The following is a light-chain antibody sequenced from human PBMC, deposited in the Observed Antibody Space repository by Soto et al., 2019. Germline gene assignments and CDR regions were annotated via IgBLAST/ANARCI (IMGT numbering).Light chain of an antibody. CDR1: STDPATYDL. V-gene: IGLV2-23*02. CDR3: CSYAGRINWV. J-gene: IGLJ3*02. CDR2: EVS. Sequence: QSALTQPASVSGSPGQSITISCTGTSTDPATYDLVSWYQQHPGKAPQLIIYEVSDRPSGVSNRFSGSKSGNTASLTISGLQGSDEADYYCCSYAGRINWVFGGGTKLTVL.